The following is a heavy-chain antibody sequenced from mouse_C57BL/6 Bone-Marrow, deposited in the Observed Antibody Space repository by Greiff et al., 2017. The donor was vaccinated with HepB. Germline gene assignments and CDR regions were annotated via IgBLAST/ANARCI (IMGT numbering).Heavy chain of an antibody. CDR3: ANYDYDGYAMDY. V-gene: IGHV1-50*01. CDR2: IDPSDSYT. D-gene: IGHD2-4*01. CDR1: GYTFTSYW. Sequence: QVQLQQPGAELVKPGASVKLSCKASGYTFTSYWMQWVKKRPGQGLEWIGEIDPSDSYTNYNQKFKGKATLTVDTSSSTAYMQLSSLTSEDSAVYYCANYDYDGYAMDYWGQGTSVTVSS. J-gene: IGHJ4*01.